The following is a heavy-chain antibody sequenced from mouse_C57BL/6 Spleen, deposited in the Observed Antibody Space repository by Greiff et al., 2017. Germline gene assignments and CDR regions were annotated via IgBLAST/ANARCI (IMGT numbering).Heavy chain of an antibody. CDR3: ARGATEGKNPWFAY. CDR1: GYTFTGYW. Sequence: QVQLQQSGAELMKPGASVKLSCKATGYTFTGYWIEWVKQRPGHGLEWIGEILPGSGSTNYNVKFKGKATFTADTSSNTAYMQLSSLTTEDSAIYYCARGATEGKNPWFAYWGQGTLVTVSA. CDR2: ILPGSGST. V-gene: IGHV1-9*01. D-gene: IGHD3-1*01. J-gene: IGHJ3*01.